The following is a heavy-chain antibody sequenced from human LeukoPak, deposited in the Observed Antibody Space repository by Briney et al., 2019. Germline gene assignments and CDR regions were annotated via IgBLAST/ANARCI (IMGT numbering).Heavy chain of an antibody. CDR2: ISGSGDST. CDR3: ARHIYGAGSPTGGAFDV. D-gene: IGHD3-10*01. V-gene: IGHV3-23*01. J-gene: IGHJ3*01. Sequence: GGSLRLSCAASGFTFSNYAMRWVRHAPGKGLEWVSGISGSGDSTYYADSVKGRFTISRDNSKNTLYLQMNSLTAEDTAVYYYARHIYGAGSPTGGAFDVWGQGTMVTVSS. CDR1: GFTFSNYA.